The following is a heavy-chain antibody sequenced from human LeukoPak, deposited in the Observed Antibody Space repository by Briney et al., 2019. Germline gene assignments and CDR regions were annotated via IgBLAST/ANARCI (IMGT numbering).Heavy chain of an antibody. Sequence: GASVKVSFKASGGTFISYAISWVRQAPGQGLEWMGRIIPIFGIANYAQKFQGRVTITADKSTSTAYMELSSLRSEDTAVYYCAREVVTTNRNWFDPWGQGTLVTVSS. V-gene: IGHV1-69*10. D-gene: IGHD4-11*01. J-gene: IGHJ5*02. CDR3: AREVVTTNRNWFDP. CDR1: GGTFISYA. CDR2: IIPIFGIA.